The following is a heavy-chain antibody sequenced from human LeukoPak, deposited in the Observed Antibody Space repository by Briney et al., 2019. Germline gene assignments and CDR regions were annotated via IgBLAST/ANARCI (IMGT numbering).Heavy chain of an antibody. J-gene: IGHJ6*03. V-gene: IGHV3-23*01. Sequence: PGGSLRLSCAASGFTFSTYGMSWVRQAPGKGLEWVSAISGSGGSTYYADSVKGRFTISRDNSKNTLYLQMNSLRAEDTAVYYCAKGPMIGRYMDVWGKGTTVTVSS. CDR3: AKGPMIGRYMDV. D-gene: IGHD3-22*01. CDR2: ISGSGGST. CDR1: GFTFSTYG.